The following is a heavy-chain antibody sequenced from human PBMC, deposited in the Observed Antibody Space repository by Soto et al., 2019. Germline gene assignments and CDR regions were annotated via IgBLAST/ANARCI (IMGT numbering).Heavy chain of an antibody. CDR2: MNPNSGNT. Sequence: ASVKVSCKASGYTFTSYDINWVRQATGQGLEWMGWMNPNSGNTGYAQKFQGRVTMTRNTSISTAYMELSSLRSEDTAVYYCARKLGYCSGGSCYYYYYYGMDVWGQGTTVTVSS. CDR1: GYTFTSYD. D-gene: IGHD2-15*01. J-gene: IGHJ6*02. V-gene: IGHV1-8*01. CDR3: ARKLGYCSGGSCYYYYYYGMDV.